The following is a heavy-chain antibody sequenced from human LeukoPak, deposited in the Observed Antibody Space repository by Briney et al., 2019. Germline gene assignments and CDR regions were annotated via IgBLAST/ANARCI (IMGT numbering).Heavy chain of an antibody. CDR2: IYPGDSDT. D-gene: IGHD3-10*01. Sequence: GESLKISCKGSGYSFSTYWIGWVRQMPGKGLEWVGLIYPGDSDTRYSASFQGQVTISSDKSISTAYLQWSSLRASDSAMYYCARPRVRGVISPIFDYWGQGTLVTVSS. J-gene: IGHJ4*02. V-gene: IGHV5-51*01. CDR1: GYSFSTYW. CDR3: ARPRVRGVISPIFDY.